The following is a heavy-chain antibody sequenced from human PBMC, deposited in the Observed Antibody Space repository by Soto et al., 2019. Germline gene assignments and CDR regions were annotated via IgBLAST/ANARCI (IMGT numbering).Heavy chain of an antibody. Sequence: QVQLVQSGAEVKKPGASVKVSCKASGYTCTSYAMPWVRQAPGQRLEWMGWINAGNGNTKYSQKFQGRVTITRDTSASTAYMELRSLRSEATAVYSCARVEFISYDDYWVQGTLVTVSS. CDR2: INAGNGNT. J-gene: IGHJ4*02. V-gene: IGHV1-3*01. CDR3: ARVEFISYDDY. D-gene: IGHD3-16*01. CDR1: GYTCTSYA.